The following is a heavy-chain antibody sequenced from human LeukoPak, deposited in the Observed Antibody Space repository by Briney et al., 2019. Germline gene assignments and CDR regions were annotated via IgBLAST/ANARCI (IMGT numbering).Heavy chain of an antibody. V-gene: IGHV1-69*13. Sequence: GASVKVSCKASGGTFSSYAISWVRQAPGQGLEWMGGIIPIFGTANYAQKFQGRVTITADESTSTAYMELSSLRSEDTAVYYCAREERHCSSTSCYFDYYYYMDVWGKGSTVTVTS. CDR1: GGTFSSYA. D-gene: IGHD2-2*01. J-gene: IGHJ6*03. CDR2: IIPIFGTA. CDR3: AREERHCSSTSCYFDYYYYMDV.